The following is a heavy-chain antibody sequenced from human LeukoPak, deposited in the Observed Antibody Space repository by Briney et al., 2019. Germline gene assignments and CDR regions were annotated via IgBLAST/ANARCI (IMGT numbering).Heavy chain of an antibody. D-gene: IGHD5-18*01. CDR2: ISGSGGST. CDR1: GFTFSSYA. V-gene: IGHV3-23*01. CDR3: AKDKRDVDTAMVTWLDY. J-gene: IGHJ4*02. Sequence: SGGSLRLSCAASGFTFSSYAMSWVRQAPGKGLEWVSAISGSGGSTYYADSVKGRFTISRDNSKNTLYLQMNSLRAEDTAVYYCAKDKRDVDTAMVTWLDYWGQGTLVTVSS.